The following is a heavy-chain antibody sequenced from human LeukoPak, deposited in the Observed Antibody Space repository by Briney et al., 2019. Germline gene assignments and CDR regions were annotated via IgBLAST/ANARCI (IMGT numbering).Heavy chain of an antibody. Sequence: RGESLKISCKGSGYSFTSYWIGWVRQMPGKGLEWMGIIYPGDSDTRYSPSFHGQVTITADTSITTAYMQWSSLKASDTAMYYWASSDYYDGRGYSAGAGYWGQGTLVTVSS. J-gene: IGHJ4*02. CDR1: GYSFTSYW. D-gene: IGHD3-22*01. CDR3: ASSDYYDGRGYSAGAGY. V-gene: IGHV5-51*01. CDR2: IYPGDSDT.